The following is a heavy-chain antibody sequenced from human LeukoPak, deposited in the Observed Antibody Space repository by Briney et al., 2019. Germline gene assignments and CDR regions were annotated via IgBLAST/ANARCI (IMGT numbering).Heavy chain of an antibody. CDR2: ISGSGGST. J-gene: IGHJ4*02. CDR1: GITLSNYG. V-gene: IGHV3-23*01. CDR3: AKRGVVIRVILVGFHREAYYFDS. D-gene: IGHD2-21*01. Sequence: GGSLRLSCAVSGITLSNYGMSWLRQAPGKGLEWVAGISGSGGSTNYADSVKGRFTISRDNPKNTLYLQMNSLRPEDTAVYFCAKRGVVIRVILVGFHREAYYFDSWGQGALVTVSS.